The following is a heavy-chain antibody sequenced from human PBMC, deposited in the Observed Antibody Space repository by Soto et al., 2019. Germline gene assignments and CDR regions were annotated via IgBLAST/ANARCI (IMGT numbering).Heavy chain of an antibody. V-gene: IGHV3-30-3*01. Sequence: QAGGSLRLSCAASGFTFSRNAMHWVRQAPGKGLEWVAVITYDGSNKYYADSVKGRFTISRDNSKNTLHLQMNSLRAEDTAVYYCAREMETIADQTAHGMDVWGQGTTVTVSS. CDR2: ITYDGSNK. D-gene: IGHD6-13*01. J-gene: IGHJ6*02. CDR1: GFTFSRNA. CDR3: AREMETIADQTAHGMDV.